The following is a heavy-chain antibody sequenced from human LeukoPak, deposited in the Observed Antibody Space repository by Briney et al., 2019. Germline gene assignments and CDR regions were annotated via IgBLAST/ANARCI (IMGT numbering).Heavy chain of an antibody. CDR3: ARTERSTMVRGVSNNWFDP. J-gene: IGHJ5*02. V-gene: IGHV4-59*01. Sequence: SETLSLTCTVAGGSISSYYWSWIRQPPGKGLEWMGYIYYSGSTNYNPSLKSRVTISVDTSKNQFSLKLSSVTAADTAVYYCARTERSTMVRGVSNNWFDPWGQGTLVTVSS. D-gene: IGHD3-10*01. CDR2: IYYSGST. CDR1: GGSISSYY.